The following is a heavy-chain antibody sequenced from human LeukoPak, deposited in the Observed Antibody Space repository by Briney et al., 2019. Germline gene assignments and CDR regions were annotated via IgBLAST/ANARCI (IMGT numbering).Heavy chain of an antibody. V-gene: IGHV3-53*01. CDR2: IYSGGST. CDR1: GFTVSSNY. J-gene: IGHJ5*02. Sequence: PGGSLRLSCAASGFTVSSNYMSWVRQAPGKGLEWVSIIYSGGSTFYADSVKGRFTISRDNSKNTLYLQMNSLRAEDTAVYYCARKVPNDSSGYYYRGQFDPWGQETLVTVSS. D-gene: IGHD3-22*01. CDR3: ARKVPNDSSGYYYRGQFDP.